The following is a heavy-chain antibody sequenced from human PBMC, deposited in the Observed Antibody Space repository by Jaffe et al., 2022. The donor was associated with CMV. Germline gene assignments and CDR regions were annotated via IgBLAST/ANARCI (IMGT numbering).Heavy chain of an antibody. Sequence: QVQLQQWGAGLLKPSETLSLTCAVYGGSFSGYYWSWIRQPPGKGLEWIGEINHSGSTNYNPSLKSRVTISVDTSKNQFSLKLSSVTAADTAVYYCARKMVTAMADYMDVWGKGTTVTVSS. CDR1: GGSFSGYY. V-gene: IGHV4-34*01. J-gene: IGHJ6*03. CDR2: INHSGST. CDR3: ARKMVTAMADYMDV. D-gene: IGHD5-18*01.